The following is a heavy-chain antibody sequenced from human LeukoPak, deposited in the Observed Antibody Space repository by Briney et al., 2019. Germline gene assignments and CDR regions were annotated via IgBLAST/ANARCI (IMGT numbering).Heavy chain of an antibody. CDR2: INHSGST. CDR3: ARAKKEYYYDSSGYHVTVDWFDP. Sequence: SETLSLTCAVYGGSFSGYYWSWIRQPPGKGLEWIGEINHSGSTNYNPSLKSRVTISVDTSKNQFSLKLSSVTAADTAVYYCARAKKEYYYDSSGYHVTVDWFDPWGQGTLVTVSS. J-gene: IGHJ5*02. CDR1: GGSFSGYY. V-gene: IGHV4-34*01. D-gene: IGHD3-22*01.